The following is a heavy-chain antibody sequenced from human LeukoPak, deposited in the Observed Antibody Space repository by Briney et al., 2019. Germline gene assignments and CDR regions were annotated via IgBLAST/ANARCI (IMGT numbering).Heavy chain of an antibody. V-gene: IGHV3-13*01. CDR3: ARGGGSPDTFDF. CDR1: GFAFSRKD. J-gene: IGHJ4*02. CDR2: IGVVSET. Sequence: PGGSLRLSCAASGFAFSRKDMHWIRQVTGKGLEWVSTIGVVSETYYSDSVKGRSTISREDDKNSLYLQMNSLTAGDTGVYYCARGGGSPDTFDFGGQGTLVTVSS. D-gene: IGHD3-16*01.